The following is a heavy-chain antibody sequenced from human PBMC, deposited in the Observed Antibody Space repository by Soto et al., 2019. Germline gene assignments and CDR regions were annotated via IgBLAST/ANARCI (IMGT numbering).Heavy chain of an antibody. CDR2: IKAYSGNT. CDR3: AIADYGDDDY. J-gene: IGHJ4*02. V-gene: IGHV1-18*01. CDR1: GYTFATST. Sequence: QLQLVQSGPEAKKPGASVKVSCKASGYTFATSTISWLRQAPGQGPEWMGWIKAYSGNTNYAQKLQGRFTITTDTSTSTAYMELRSLTTDDTAIYYCAIADYGDDDYWGQGTLVTVSS. D-gene: IGHD4-17*01.